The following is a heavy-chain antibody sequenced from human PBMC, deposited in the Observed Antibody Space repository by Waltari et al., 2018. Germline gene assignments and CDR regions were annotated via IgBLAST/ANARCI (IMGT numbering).Heavy chain of an antibody. D-gene: IGHD2-2*01. CDR1: GFTFSSYW. J-gene: IGHJ3*02. Sequence: EVQLVESGGGLVQPGGSLRLSCAASGFTFSSYWMSWVRQAPGKGLEWVANIKQDGSDKYYGDSVKGRFTISRDNAKNSLYLQMNSLRAEDTAVYYCARKGYHHAFDIWGQGTMVTVSS. CDR2: IKQDGSDK. V-gene: IGHV3-7*01. CDR3: ARKGYHHAFDI.